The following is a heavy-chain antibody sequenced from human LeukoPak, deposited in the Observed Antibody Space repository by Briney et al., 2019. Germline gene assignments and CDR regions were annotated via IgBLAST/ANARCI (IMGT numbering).Heavy chain of an antibody. V-gene: IGHV3-21*01. CDR2: ISSSNSYI. Sequence: PGGSLRLSCAASGFTFSSYSMNWVRQAPGKGLECVSSISSSNSYIYYADSVKGRFTISRDNAKNSLYLQMNSLRAEDTAMYYCARDPGLLAYCGGDCGGYWGQGTLVTVSS. CDR3: ARDPGLLAYCGGDCGGY. J-gene: IGHJ4*02. D-gene: IGHD2-21*02. CDR1: GFTFSSYS.